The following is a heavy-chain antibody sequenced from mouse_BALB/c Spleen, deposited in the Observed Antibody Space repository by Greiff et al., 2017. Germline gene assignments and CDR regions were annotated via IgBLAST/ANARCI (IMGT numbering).Heavy chain of an antibody. CDR3: ARNWDY. J-gene: IGHJ2*01. Sequence: VQLQQSGPGLVQPSQSLSITCTVSGFSLTSYGVHWVRQSPGKGLEWLGVIWSGGSTDYNAALISRLSISKDNSKSQVFFKMNSLQANDTAIYYCARNWDYWGQGTTLTVSS. CDR2: IWSGGST. V-gene: IGHV2-2*02. CDR1: GFSLTSYG.